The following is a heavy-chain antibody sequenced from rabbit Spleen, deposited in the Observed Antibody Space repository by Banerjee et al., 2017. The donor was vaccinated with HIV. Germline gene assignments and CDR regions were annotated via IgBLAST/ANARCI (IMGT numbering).Heavy chain of an antibody. J-gene: IGHJ4*01. CDR2: IGAGSGNT. V-gene: IGHV1S40*01. CDR1: GFDLSSYYY. D-gene: IGHD1-1*01. Sequence: QSLEDSGGDLVKPGASLTLTCKASGFDLSSYYYMCWVRQAPGKGLEWIGCIGAGSGNTYYASWAKGRFIMSRTSSTTVTLQMTSLTAADTATYFCARDLVAVIGWNFNLWGQGTLVTVS. CDR3: ARDLVAVIGWNFNL.